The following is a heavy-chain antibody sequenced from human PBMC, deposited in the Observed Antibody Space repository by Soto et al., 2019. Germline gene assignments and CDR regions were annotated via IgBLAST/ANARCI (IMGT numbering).Heavy chain of an antibody. CDR3: ASGDWFDP. Sequence: ASVKVSCKASGYTFTSYAMHWVRQAPGQRLEWMGWIHAGNGNTKYSQKFQGRVTITRDTSASTAYMELSSLRSEDTAVYYCASGDWFDPWGQGTLVTVSS. CDR1: GYTFTSYA. D-gene: IGHD3-10*01. V-gene: IGHV1-3*01. J-gene: IGHJ5*02. CDR2: IHAGNGNT.